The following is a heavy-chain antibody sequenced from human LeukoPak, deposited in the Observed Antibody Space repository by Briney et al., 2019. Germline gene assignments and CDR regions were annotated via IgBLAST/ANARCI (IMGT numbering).Heavy chain of an antibody. CDR2: IYYSGST. D-gene: IGHD6-6*01. Sequence: SQTLSLTCTVSGGSISSGGYYWSWIRQHPGKGLEWIGYIYYSGSTYYNPSLRSRVTISVDTSKNQFSLKLSSVTAADTAVYYCGRGQSSSSLDYWGQGTLVTVSS. V-gene: IGHV4-31*03. CDR1: GGSISSGGYY. CDR3: GRGQSSSSLDY. J-gene: IGHJ4*02.